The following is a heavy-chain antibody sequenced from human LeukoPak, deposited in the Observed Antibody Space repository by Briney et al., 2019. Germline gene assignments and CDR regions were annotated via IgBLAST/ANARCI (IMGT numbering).Heavy chain of an antibody. CDR1: GHSFTSYW. D-gene: IGHD6-19*01. CDR2: IYPGDSDT. CDR3: ARRSGSGWYSYYFDY. Sequence: GASLQISCKGSGHSFTSYWIGWVRQMPGKGLEWMGIIYPGDSDTRYSPSFQGQVTISADKSISTAYLQWSSLKASDTAMYYCARRSGSGWYSYYFDYWGQGTLVTVSS. V-gene: IGHV5-51*01. J-gene: IGHJ4*02.